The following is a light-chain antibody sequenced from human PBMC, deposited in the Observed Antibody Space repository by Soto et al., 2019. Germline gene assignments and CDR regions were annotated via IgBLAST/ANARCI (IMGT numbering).Light chain of an antibody. CDR2: KAS. J-gene: IGKJ5*01. CDR1: QSVSSW. Sequence: DIPMTQSPSTLSASVGDRVIITCRASQSVSSWLAWYQHKPGKAPKLLIYKASRLESGVPSRFSGSGSGTEFPLTISSLQPDDFATYYCQQHRDYPVTFGQGTRLEIK. V-gene: IGKV1-5*03. CDR3: QQHRDYPVT.